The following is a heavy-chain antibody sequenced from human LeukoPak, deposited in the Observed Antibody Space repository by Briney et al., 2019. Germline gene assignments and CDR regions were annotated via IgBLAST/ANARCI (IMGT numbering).Heavy chain of an antibody. V-gene: IGHV3-23*01. CDR3: ARRRDLYSGSYYPFDY. D-gene: IGHD1-26*01. CDR2: ISGSGGDT. J-gene: IGHJ4*02. CDR1: GFTFSSYS. Sequence: GGSLRLSCAASGFTFSSYSMSWVRQAPGKGLEWVSVISGSGGDTFYADSVKGRFTISRDNSKNTLYLQMNSLKASDTAMYYCARRRDLYSGSYYPFDYWGQGTLVTVSS.